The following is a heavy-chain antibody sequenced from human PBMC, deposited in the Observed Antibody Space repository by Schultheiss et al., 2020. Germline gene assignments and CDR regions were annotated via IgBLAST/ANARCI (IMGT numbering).Heavy chain of an antibody. CDR3: ARRGVGAADDYYYGMDV. CDR1: GGSISSYY. D-gene: IGHD1-26*01. J-gene: IGHJ6*02. CDR2: IYTSGST. Sequence: SQPLSLTCTVSGGSISSYYWSWIRQPPGKGLERIGRIYTSGSTNYNPSLKSRVTISVDTSKNQFSLKLSSVTAADTAVYYCARRGVGAADDYYYGMDVWGQGTTVTV. V-gene: IGHV4-4*08.